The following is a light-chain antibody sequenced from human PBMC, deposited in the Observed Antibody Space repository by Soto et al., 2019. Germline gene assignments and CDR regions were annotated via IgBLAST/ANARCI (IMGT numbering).Light chain of an antibody. CDR1: QSISRF. CDR2: AAS. CDR3: QQIYSIPIT. J-gene: IGKJ5*01. Sequence: DVQMTQSTYSLSASVGDRVTITCRASQSISRFLNWYQQIPGKAPKLLIYAASSLQSGVPSRFSGSGSGTHFTLTISSLQPEDFATYYCQQIYSIPITFGQGTRLEIK. V-gene: IGKV1-39*01.